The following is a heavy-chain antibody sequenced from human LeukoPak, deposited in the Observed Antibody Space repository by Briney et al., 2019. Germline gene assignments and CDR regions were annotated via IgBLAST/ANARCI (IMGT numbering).Heavy chain of an antibody. V-gene: IGHV3-23*01. CDR3: VKDFRIGYSAHFDY. J-gene: IGHJ4*02. Sequence: QSGGSLRLSCVGSGFTFRSHAMSWVRQAPEKGLEFVSGIYENGGTTYYADSVKGRFSISRDNSKNTLYLQMDSLRGEDTAVYYCVKDFRIGYSAHFDYWGQGALVTVSS. D-gene: IGHD2-21*01. CDR1: GFTFRSHA. CDR2: IYENGGTT.